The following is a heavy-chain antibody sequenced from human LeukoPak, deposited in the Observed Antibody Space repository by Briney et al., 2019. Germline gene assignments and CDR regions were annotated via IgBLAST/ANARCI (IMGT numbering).Heavy chain of an antibody. CDR3: ATSVYSSGWHPFFDY. J-gene: IGHJ4*02. V-gene: IGHV4-39*02. Sequence: SETLSLTCTVSGDSISNHNYFWGWIRESPGKGLEWMGSIHYIGSTYFNLSLKSRVTVSVDTSKNHFSLKLSSVTAADTGVYYCATSVYSSGWHPFFDYWGQGAPVIVSS. D-gene: IGHD6-19*01. CDR2: IHYIGST. CDR1: GDSISNHNYF.